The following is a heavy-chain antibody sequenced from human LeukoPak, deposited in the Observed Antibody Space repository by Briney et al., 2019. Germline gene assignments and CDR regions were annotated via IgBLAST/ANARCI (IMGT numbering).Heavy chain of an antibody. Sequence: SETLSLTCTVSGGSISSYYWSWIRQPARQGLEWIGRIYTSGSTNYNPSLKSRVTMSVDTSKNQFSLKLSSVTAADTAVYYCARVYYSSSYDYWYFDLWGRGTLVTVSS. CDR2: IYTSGST. D-gene: IGHD6-13*01. J-gene: IGHJ2*01. V-gene: IGHV4-4*07. CDR3: ARVYYSSSYDYWYFDL. CDR1: GGSISSYY.